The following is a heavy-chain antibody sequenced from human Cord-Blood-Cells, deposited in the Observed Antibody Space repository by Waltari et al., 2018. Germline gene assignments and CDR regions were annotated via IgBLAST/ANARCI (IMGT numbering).Heavy chain of an antibody. CDR3: ARDYSQLGDAFDI. J-gene: IGHJ3*02. Sequence: EVQLVESGGGLVQPGGSLRLSCAASGFTFSSYWMSWVRQAPGKGREGVANIKQDGSEKYYVDSVKGRFTISRDNAKNSLYLQMNSLRAEDTAVYYCARDYSQLGDAFDIWGQGTMVTVSS. D-gene: IGHD6-13*01. V-gene: IGHV3-7*01. CDR2: IKQDGSEK. CDR1: GFTFSSYW.